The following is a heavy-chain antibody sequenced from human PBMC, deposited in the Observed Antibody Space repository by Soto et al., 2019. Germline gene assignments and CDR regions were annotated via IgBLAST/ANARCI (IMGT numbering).Heavy chain of an antibody. CDR3: ARSNPDASGQYYY. CDR1: GGSINNYY. CDR2: IYYRGST. V-gene: IGHV4-59*01. D-gene: IGHD2-15*01. J-gene: IGHJ4*02. Sequence: PSETLSLTCTVSGGSINNYYWSWIRQPPEKALEWIGYIYYRGSTNYNPSLKGRVTISVDASKNQFSLWLFSVTAADTAVYFCARSNPDASGQYYYWGQGTLVTVSS.